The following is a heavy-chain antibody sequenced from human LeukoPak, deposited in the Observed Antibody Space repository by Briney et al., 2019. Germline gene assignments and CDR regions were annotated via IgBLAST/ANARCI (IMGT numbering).Heavy chain of an antibody. CDR3: AKSGNAWYFFDS. CDR2: IRGSGTST. Sequence: PGGSLRLSCAASGFSFSTYAMNWVRQAPGKGLEWVSGIRGSGTSTYYADSVQGRFTISRDNSENTLYPQMNSPRSDDTAVYYCAKSGNAWYFFDSWGQGTLVAVSS. J-gene: IGHJ4*02. V-gene: IGHV3-23*01. D-gene: IGHD6-19*01. CDR1: GFSFSTYA.